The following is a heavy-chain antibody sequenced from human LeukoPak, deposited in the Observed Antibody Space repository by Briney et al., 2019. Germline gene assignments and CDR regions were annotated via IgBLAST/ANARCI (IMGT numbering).Heavy chain of an antibody. J-gene: IGHJ1*01. V-gene: IGHV3-48*04. D-gene: IGHD4-23*01. CDR1: GFTFSSYS. CDR2: ISSSSSTI. CDR3: ARDATTVVNPHSPVEYFQH. Sequence: PGGSLRLSCAASGFTFSSYSMNWVRQAPGKGLEWVSYISSSSSTIYYADSVKGRFTISRDNAKNSLYLQMNSLRAEDTAVYYCARDATTVVNPHSPVEYFQHWGQGTLVTVSS.